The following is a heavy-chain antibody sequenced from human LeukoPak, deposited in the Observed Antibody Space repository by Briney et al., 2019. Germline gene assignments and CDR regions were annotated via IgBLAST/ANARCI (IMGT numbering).Heavy chain of an antibody. V-gene: IGHV4-59*08. J-gene: IGHJ4*02. Sequence: SETLSLTCSVSGDSISSYYWTWIRQPPGKGLEWIGYFYYSGSSMYNPSLKSRVTISADTSKNQFSLRLRSVTASATAIYYCARALTGVGATTNWGQGTLGTVSS. CDR1: GDSISSYY. CDR3: ARALTGVGATTN. CDR2: FYYSGSS. D-gene: IGHD1-26*01.